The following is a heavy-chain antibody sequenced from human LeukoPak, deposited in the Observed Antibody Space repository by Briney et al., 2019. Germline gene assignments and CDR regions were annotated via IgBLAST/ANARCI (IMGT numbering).Heavy chain of an antibody. CDR2: IYSGGST. CDR3: ARHSGPGSYNWFDP. Sequence: GGSLRLSCAASGFTFSSYAMSWVRQAPGKGLEWVSVIYSGGSTYYADSVKGRFTISRDTSKNTLYLQMNSLRAEDTAVYYCARHSGPGSYNWFDPWGQGTLVTVSS. J-gene: IGHJ5*02. V-gene: IGHV3-66*04. D-gene: IGHD3-10*01. CDR1: GFTFSSYA.